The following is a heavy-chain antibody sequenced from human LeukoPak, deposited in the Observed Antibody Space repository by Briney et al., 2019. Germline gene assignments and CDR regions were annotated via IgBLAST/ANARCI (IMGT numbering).Heavy chain of an antibody. Sequence: PGGSLRLSCAASGLTFSSHWMHWVRHAPGKGLVWVSRITNDGSSTTYADSVKGRFTISRDNTMNSLYLQMSSMRAEDTAVYYCATDRGWRTSGYYLYYFEYWGQGTLVTYSS. CDR3: ATDRGWRTSGYYLYYFEY. CDR2: ITNDGSST. V-gene: IGHV3-74*01. CDR1: GLTFSSHW. J-gene: IGHJ4*02. D-gene: IGHD3-3*01.